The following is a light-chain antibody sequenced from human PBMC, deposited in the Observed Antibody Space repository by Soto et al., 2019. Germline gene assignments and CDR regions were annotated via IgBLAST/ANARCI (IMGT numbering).Light chain of an antibody. CDR1: QSVSSSY. CDR3: QQYGSSPLT. Sequence: EIVLTQSPGTPSLSPGERATLSCRASQSVSSSYLAWYQQKPGQAPRLLIYGASIRATGIPDRFSGSGSGTDFTLTISRLEPEDFAVYYCQQYGSSPLTFGGGTKVEIK. CDR2: GAS. V-gene: IGKV3-20*01. J-gene: IGKJ4*01.